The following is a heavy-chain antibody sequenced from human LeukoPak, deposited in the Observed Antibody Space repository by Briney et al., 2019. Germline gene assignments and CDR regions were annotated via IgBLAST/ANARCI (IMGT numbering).Heavy chain of an antibody. CDR2: INPIFSTA. J-gene: IGHJ5*02. Sequence: SVNVSCKASGGTFSSYDISWVRQAPGQGLEWMGGINPIFSTANYAQKFPGRVTITAGESTSTAYMELSSLRSEDTAVYYCARNRDGYNYFWFDPWGQGTLVTVSS. D-gene: IGHD5-24*01. CDR1: GGTFSSYD. V-gene: IGHV1-69*13. CDR3: ARNRDGYNYFWFDP.